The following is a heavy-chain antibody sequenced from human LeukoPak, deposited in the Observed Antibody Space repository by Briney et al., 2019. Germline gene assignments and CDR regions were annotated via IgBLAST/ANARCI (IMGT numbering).Heavy chain of an antibody. V-gene: IGHV3-49*03. CDR2: IRSKAYGGTT. CDR1: GFTFGDYA. Sequence: HPGGSLRLSCTASGFTFGDYAMSWFRQAPGKGLEWVGFIRSKAYGGTTEYAASVKGRFTISRDDSKSIAYLQMNSLKTEDTAVYYCTREYDYVWGSLILDDAFDIWGQGTMVTVSS. D-gene: IGHD3-16*01. J-gene: IGHJ3*02. CDR3: TREYDYVWGSLILDDAFDI.